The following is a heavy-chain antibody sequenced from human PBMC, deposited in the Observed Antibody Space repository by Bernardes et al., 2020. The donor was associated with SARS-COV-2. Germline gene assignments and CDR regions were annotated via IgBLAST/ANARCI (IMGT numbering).Heavy chain of an antibody. D-gene: IGHD3-3*01. J-gene: IGHJ6*02. CDR1: GYTFTGYY. V-gene: IGHV1-2*02. CDR2: INPISAGT. CDR3: ARGPYFGVVIIFGMDV. Sequence: ASVKVSCKASGYTFTGYYMHWVRQAPGQGLEWMGWINPISAGTNYAQKFQGRVTMTRDTSISTAYMELSRLRSDDTAVYYCARGPYFGVVIIFGMDVWGQGTTVTVSS.